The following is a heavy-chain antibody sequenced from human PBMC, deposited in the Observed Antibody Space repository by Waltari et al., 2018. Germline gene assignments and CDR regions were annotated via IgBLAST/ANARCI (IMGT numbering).Heavy chain of an antibody. V-gene: IGHV4-34*12. Sequence: QVQLQQWGAGLLKPSETLSLTCAVYGESFSGFYWSWIRQPPGKGLEWIGEIIHSGRTNYNPSLKSRVTISVDTSKNQLSLKLSSVTAADTAVYYWARAPFGGYDYFGGTYRYLYYYMDVWGKGTTVTVSS. CDR3: ARAPFGGYDYFGGTYRYLYYYMDV. D-gene: IGHD3-16*02. CDR2: IIHSGRT. CDR1: GESFSGFY. J-gene: IGHJ6*03.